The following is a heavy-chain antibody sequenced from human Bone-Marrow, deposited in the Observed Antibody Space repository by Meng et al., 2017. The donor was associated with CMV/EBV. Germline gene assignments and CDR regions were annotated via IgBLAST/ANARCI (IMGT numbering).Heavy chain of an antibody. CDR1: GFSINNYW. Sequence: GGSLRLSCAASGFSINNYWMSWARQAPGKGLEWVATINPDEGEKYYVDSVRGRFTISRDNAKNSAHLQMNNLRVEDTAVYYCARDKSGAMDVWGQGTTVTVSS. J-gene: IGHJ6*02. CDR3: ARDKSGAMDV. V-gene: IGHV3-7*01. CDR2: INPDEGEK.